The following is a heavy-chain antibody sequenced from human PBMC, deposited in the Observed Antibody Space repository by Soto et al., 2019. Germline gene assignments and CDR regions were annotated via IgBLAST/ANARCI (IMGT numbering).Heavy chain of an antibody. D-gene: IGHD4-4*01. J-gene: IGHJ4*02. CDR2: ILYDGSNT. CDR1: GFTFSNYG. V-gene: IGHV3-30*18. Sequence: GGSQRLSCAASGFTFSNYGMHWVRQAPGKGLEWVAAILYDGSNTYYADSVKGRFTISRDNSKNTLYLQMDSLRAEDTAVYHCAKESRGNSPGYWGQGTLVTVSS. CDR3: AKESRGNSPGY.